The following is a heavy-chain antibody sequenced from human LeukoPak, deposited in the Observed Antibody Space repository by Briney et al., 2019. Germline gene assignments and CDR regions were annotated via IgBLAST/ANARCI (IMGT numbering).Heavy chain of an antibody. J-gene: IGHJ4*02. CDR3: ARESQSGASELDY. D-gene: IGHD3-10*01. Sequence: GGSLRLSCAASGFTFSNFGMHWVRQAPGKGLEWVAVISYDGNNKYYPDSVKGRFTISRDNSKDTLYLQMNSLRAEDTAVYYCARESQSGASELDYWGQGTLVTVSS. V-gene: IGHV3-30*03. CDR2: ISYDGNNK. CDR1: GFTFSNFG.